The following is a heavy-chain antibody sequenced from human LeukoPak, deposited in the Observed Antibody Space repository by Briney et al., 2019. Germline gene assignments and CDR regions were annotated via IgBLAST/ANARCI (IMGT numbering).Heavy chain of an antibody. CDR1: GYTFTGYY. CDR3: ASILWFGDAFDI. D-gene: IGHD3-10*01. J-gene: IGHJ3*02. V-gene: IGHV1-2*06. Sequence: ASVKVSCKASGYTFTGYYMHWVRQAPGQGLEWMGRINPNSGGTNYAQKFQGRVTMTRDTSISTAYMELSRLRSDDTAVYYCASILWFGDAFDIWGQGTVVTVSS. CDR2: INPNSGGT.